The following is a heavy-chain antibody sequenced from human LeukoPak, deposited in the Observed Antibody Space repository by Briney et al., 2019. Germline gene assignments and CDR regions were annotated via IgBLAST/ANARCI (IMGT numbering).Heavy chain of an antibody. CDR2: INHNGNVN. CDR3: ARDDTVSHAFDI. V-gene: IGHV3-7*01. J-gene: IGHJ3*02. D-gene: IGHD4-17*01. CDR1: GFTFSSYW. Sequence: GGSLRLSCAASGFTFSSYWMNWARQAPGKGLEWVASINHNGNVNYYVDSVKGRFTISRDNAKNSLYLQMNSLRAEDTAVYYCARDDTVSHAFDIWGQGTMVTVSS.